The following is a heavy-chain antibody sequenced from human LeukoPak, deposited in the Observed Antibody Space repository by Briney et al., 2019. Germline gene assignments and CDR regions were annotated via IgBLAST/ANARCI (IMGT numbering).Heavy chain of an antibody. D-gene: IGHD3-3*01. J-gene: IGHJ6*03. CDR2: MNPNSGNT. V-gene: IGHV1-8*01. CDR1: GYTFTSYD. Sequence: GASVKVSCKASGYTFTSYDINWVRQATGQGLEWMGWMNPNSGNTGYAQKFQGRVTITRNTSISTAYMELSSLRSEDTAVYYCARGVGGTRRTIFGVVIPKYYYYYMDVWGKGTTVTVSS. CDR3: ARGVGGTRRTIFGVVIPKYYYYYMDV.